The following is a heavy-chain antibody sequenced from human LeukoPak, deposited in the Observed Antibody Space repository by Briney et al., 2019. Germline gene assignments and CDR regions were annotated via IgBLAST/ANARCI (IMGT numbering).Heavy chain of an antibody. CDR3: ARAYCGGDCPPGAFDI. J-gene: IGHJ3*02. V-gene: IGHV1-2*02. CDR2: INPNSGGT. D-gene: IGHD2-21*02. Sequence: ASVKVSCKASGYTFTGYYMHWVRQAPGQGLEWMGWINPNSGGTNYAQKFQGRVTMTRDTSISTAYMELSRLRSDDTAVYYCARAYCGGDCPPGAFDIWGQGTMVTVSS. CDR1: GYTFTGYY.